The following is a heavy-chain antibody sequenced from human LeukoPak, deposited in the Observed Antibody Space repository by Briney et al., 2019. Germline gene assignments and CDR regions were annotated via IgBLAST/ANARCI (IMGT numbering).Heavy chain of an antibody. Sequence: GGSLRLSCAASGFTFSSYAMNWVRQAPGKGLEWVSYISSSGSTIYYADSVKGRFTISRDNAKNSLYLQMNSLRAEDTAVYYCARKYYYGSGSYYLSYFDYWGQGTLVTVSS. CDR2: ISSSGSTI. J-gene: IGHJ4*02. CDR3: ARKYYYGSGSYYLSYFDY. D-gene: IGHD3-10*01. CDR1: GFTFSSYA. V-gene: IGHV3-48*03.